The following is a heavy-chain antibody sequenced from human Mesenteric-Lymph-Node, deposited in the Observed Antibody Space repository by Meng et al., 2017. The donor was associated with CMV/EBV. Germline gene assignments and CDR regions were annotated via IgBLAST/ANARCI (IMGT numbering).Heavy chain of an antibody. CDR2: INHSGST. V-gene: IGHV4-34*01. Sequence: SLTCAVYGGSLSGYYWSWIRQPPGKGLEWIGEINHSGSTNYNPSLKSRVTISVDRSKNQFSLKMSSVTAADTAVYYCARGPPHGYLQHWGQGTLVTVSS. J-gene: IGHJ1*01. CDR1: GGSLSGYY. CDR3: ARGPPHGYLQH.